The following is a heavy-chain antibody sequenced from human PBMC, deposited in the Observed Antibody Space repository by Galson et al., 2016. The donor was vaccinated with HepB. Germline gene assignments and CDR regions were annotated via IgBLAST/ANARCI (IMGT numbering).Heavy chain of an antibody. V-gene: IGHV3-23*01. Sequence: SLRLSCAASGFTFSDYAMSWGRQAPGKGLEWVSSISSNVGSTYYADSVKGRFTISSDDSKNTLYLQMDSLRPEDTAVYYCARVGFGRSYGQGFDYWGQGTLVTVSS. CDR3: ARVGFGRSYGQGFDY. CDR2: ISSNVGST. CDR1: GFTFSDYA. J-gene: IGHJ4*02. D-gene: IGHD3-16*01.